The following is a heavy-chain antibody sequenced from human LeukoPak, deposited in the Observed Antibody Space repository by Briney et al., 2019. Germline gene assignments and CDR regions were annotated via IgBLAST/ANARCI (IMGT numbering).Heavy chain of an antibody. J-gene: IGHJ4*02. CDR1: GYTFTSYY. Sequence: ASVKVSCKASGYTFTSYYMHWVRQAPGQGLEWMGIINPSGGSTSYAQKFQGRVTMTRDTSTSTVYMELSSLRSEDTAVYYCARETRGGKPTHRVLDYWGQGTLVTVSS. CDR2: INPSGGST. V-gene: IGHV1-46*01. D-gene: IGHD3-16*01. CDR3: ARETRGGKPTHRVLDY.